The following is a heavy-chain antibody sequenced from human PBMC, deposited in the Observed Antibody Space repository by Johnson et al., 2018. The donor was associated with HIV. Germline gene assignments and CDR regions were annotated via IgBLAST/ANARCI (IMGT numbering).Heavy chain of an antibody. V-gene: IGHV3-74*01. Sequence: VQLVESGGGVVQPGRSLRLSCAASGFTFSSYGMHWVRQAPGKGLVWVSRINSDGSSTSYADSVKGRFTISRDNAKNTLYLQMNSLRAEDTAVYYCAKDRTSGSYSDDAFDIWGQGTMVTVSS. J-gene: IGHJ3*02. D-gene: IGHD1-26*01. CDR3: AKDRTSGSYSDDAFDI. CDR2: INSDGSST. CDR1: GFTFSSYG.